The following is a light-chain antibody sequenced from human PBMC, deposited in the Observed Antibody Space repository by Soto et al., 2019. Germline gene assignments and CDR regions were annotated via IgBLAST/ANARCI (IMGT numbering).Light chain of an antibody. CDR3: LQHNSYPWT. Sequence: EVVLTQSPATLSLSPGGSATLSCRASQSVSSYLAWYQQRPGQALRLLIYDVSKRATGIPARFSGSGSGTDFTLTISSLEPEDFATYYCLQHNSYPWTFGQGTKVEIK. CDR2: DVS. CDR1: QSVSSY. J-gene: IGKJ1*01. V-gene: IGKV3-11*01.